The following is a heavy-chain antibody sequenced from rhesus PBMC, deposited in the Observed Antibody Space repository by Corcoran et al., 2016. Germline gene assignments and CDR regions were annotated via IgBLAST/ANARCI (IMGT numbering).Heavy chain of an antibody. CDR2: ISSGSGSTT. Sequence: EVQLVESGGGLVQPGGSLRLSCAASGFTFSDHYMDWVRQAPGKGLEWVSSISSGSGSTTLYPDSVKGRFTISRDNAKNTVYLQMNSLRAEDTAGYYCARRGEYLDGLLYGFDYWGQGVLVTVSS. J-gene: IGHJ4*01. D-gene: IGHD3-3*01. CDR1: GFTFSDHY. CDR3: ARRGEYLDGLLYGFDY. V-gene: IGHV3-110*02.